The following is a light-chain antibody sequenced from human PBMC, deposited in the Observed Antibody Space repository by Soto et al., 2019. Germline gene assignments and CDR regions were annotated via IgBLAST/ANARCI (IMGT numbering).Light chain of an antibody. Sequence: ALTQPASVSGSPGQSITISCTGTSRDVGAYDYVSWYLQYPDKAPQLLIYYVDHRPSGVSSRFSGSKSGNTASLTISGLQAEDEGDYYCCSYADGSIYFFGTGTKGTVL. CDR3: CSYADGSIYF. CDR1: SRDVGAYDY. CDR2: YVD. V-gene: IGLV2-14*03. J-gene: IGLJ1*01.